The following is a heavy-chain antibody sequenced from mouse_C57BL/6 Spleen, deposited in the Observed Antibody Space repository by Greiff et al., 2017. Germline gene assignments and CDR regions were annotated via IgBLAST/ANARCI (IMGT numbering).Heavy chain of an antibody. Sequence: QVQLQQPGTELVKPGASVKLSCKASGYTFPSYWMHWVKQRPGQGLEWIGNINPSNGGTNYNEKFKSKATLTVDKSSSTAYMQLSSLTSADSAVYYCARDGNYYAMDDWGQGTSVTVSS. CDR3: ARDGNYYAMDD. CDR2: INPSNGGT. D-gene: IGHD2-1*01. CDR1: GYTFPSYW. V-gene: IGHV1-53*01. J-gene: IGHJ4*01.